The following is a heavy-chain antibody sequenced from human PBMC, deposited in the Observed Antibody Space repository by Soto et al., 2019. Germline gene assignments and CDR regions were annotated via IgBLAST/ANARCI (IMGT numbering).Heavy chain of an antibody. Sequence: SQTLSLTCAISGDSVSSNSAAWNWIRQSPSRGLEWLGRTYYRSKWYNDYAVSVKSRITINPDTSKNQFSLQLNSVTPEDTAVYYCAREKDYYDSSGYYPRGAFDIWGQGTMVTVSS. J-gene: IGHJ3*02. CDR2: TYYRSKWYN. D-gene: IGHD3-22*01. V-gene: IGHV6-1*01. CDR3: AREKDYYDSSGYYPRGAFDI. CDR1: GDSVSSNSAA.